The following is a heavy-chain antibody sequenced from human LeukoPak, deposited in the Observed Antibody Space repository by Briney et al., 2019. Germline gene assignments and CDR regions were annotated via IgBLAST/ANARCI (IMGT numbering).Heavy chain of an antibody. V-gene: IGHV3-23*01. CDR2: ISGSGGST. D-gene: IGHD3-22*01. Sequence: GGSLRLSCAASGFTFSSYTMSWVRQAPGKGLEWVSAISGSGGSTYYADSVKGRFTISRDNSKNTLYLQMNSLRAEDTAVYYCAKRGLDYDSSGYYLYYFDYWGQGTLVTVSS. CDR3: AKRGLDYDSSGYYLYYFDY. J-gene: IGHJ4*02. CDR1: GFTFSSYT.